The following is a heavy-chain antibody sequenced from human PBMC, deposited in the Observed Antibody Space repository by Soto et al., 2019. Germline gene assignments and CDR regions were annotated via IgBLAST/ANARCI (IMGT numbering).Heavy chain of an antibody. CDR2: FYYSGTT. V-gene: IGHV4-39*01. Sequence: SETLSLTCSVSGGSISTSNYYWGWIRQPPGKGLEWIGNFYYSGTTYYNPSLKSRVTISVDTSKNQFSLKLSSVTAADTGVYYCARQGSAYGFAYWGKGTLVTVSS. CDR1: GGSISTSNYY. CDR3: ARQGSAYGFAY. D-gene: IGHD5-12*01. J-gene: IGHJ4*02.